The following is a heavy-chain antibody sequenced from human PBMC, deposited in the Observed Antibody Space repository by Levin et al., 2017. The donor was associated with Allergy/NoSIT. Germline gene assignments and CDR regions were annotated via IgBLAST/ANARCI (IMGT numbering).Heavy chain of an antibody. Sequence: SQTLSLTCAIYGWSFRGYYLRWLLPPPWKGLEWIGEITHSGSTNYNPSLKSRVTISIDTSKNQFSLKLRSVTAADTAVYYCANSGRHYCSNTSCDWLPSWFDPWGQGALVTVSS. CDR1: GWSFRGYY. D-gene: IGHD2-2*01. CDR3: ANSGRHYCSNTSCDWLPSWFDP. J-gene: IGHJ5*02. CDR2: ITHSGST. V-gene: IGHV4-34*01.